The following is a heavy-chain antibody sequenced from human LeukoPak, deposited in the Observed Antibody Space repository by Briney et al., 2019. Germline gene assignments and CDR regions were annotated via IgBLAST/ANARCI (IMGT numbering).Heavy chain of an antibody. V-gene: IGHV3-33*01. Sequence: GGSLRLSCAASGFTFSSYGMHWVRQAPGKGLEWVAVIWYDGSNKYYADSVKGRFTISRDNSKNTLYLQMNSLRAEDTAVYYCARDECSGGSCYDGGVNYYYYGMDVWGQGTTVTVSS. CDR3: ARDECSGGSCYDGGVNYYYYGMDV. CDR1: GFTFSSYG. D-gene: IGHD2-15*01. CDR2: IWYDGSNK. J-gene: IGHJ6*02.